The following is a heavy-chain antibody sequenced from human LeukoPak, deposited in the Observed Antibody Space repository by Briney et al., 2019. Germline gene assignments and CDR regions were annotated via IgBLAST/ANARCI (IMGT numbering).Heavy chain of an antibody. V-gene: IGHV4-34*01. CDR1: GGSFSGYY. Sequence: KPSETLSLTCAVYGGSFSGYYWSWIRQPPGKGREWIGEINHSGSTNYNPSLKSRVTISVDTSKNQFSLKLSSVTAADTAVYYCARMGGYGRWLRPGAVGYWGQGTLVTVSS. CDR2: INHSGST. D-gene: IGHD5-12*01. CDR3: ARMGGYGRWLRPGAVGY. J-gene: IGHJ4*02.